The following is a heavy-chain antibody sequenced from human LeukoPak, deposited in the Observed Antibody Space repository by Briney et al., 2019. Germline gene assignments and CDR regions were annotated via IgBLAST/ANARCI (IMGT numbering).Heavy chain of an antibody. V-gene: IGHV3-48*03. CDR3: ARHNCWYDF. CDR2: ISTSDAT. Sequence: PGGSLRLSCAASGFTFSSYEMNWVRQAPGKGLEWISYISTSDATMHADSVKGRFTISRDNAKNSLYLQMNSLRAEDTAVYYCARHNCWYDFRGQGTLVTGSS. J-gene: IGHJ4*03. D-gene: IGHD6-13*01. CDR1: GFTFSSYE.